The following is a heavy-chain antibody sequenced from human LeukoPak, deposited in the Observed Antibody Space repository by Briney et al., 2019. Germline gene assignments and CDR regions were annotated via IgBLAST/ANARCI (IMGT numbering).Heavy chain of an antibody. D-gene: IGHD2-21*02. V-gene: IGHV1-69*01. CDR3: ARVNCGGDCYSDRGAFDI. Sequence: PSVTVSCKASGGTFSSYTISWVRQAPGQGLEWMGGIIPIFGTANYAQKFQGRVTITADDSTSTAYMELSSPRSEDTAVYYCARVNCGGDCYSDRGAFDIWGQGTMVTVSS. CDR2: IIPIFGTA. J-gene: IGHJ3*02. CDR1: GGTFSSYT.